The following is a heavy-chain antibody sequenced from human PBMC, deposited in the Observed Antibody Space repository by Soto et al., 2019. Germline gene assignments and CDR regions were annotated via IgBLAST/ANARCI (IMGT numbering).Heavy chain of an antibody. CDR1: GYTFTSYG. Sequence: QVQLVQSGAEVKKPGASVKVSCKASGYTFTSYGISWVRQAPGQGLEWMGWISAYNGNTNYAQKHQGRVTMTTDTSTSTAYMELRSLRSDDTAVYYCAREELDVGELNPDYYYYYYMDVWGKGTTVTVSS. V-gene: IGHV1-18*01. J-gene: IGHJ6*03. D-gene: IGHD3-16*01. CDR2: ISAYNGNT. CDR3: AREELDVGELNPDYYYYYYMDV.